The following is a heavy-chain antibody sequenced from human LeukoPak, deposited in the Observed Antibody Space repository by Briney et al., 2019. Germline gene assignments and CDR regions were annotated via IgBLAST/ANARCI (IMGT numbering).Heavy chain of an antibody. CDR2: IKQDGSEK. Sequence: GGSLRLSCAASGFTFSSYGMSWVRQAPGKGLEWVANIKQDGSEKHYVDSVKGRFTISRDNAKNSLYLQMSSLRAEDTAVYYCAKDDSNTWSAFDYWGQGTLVTVSS. D-gene: IGHD6-13*01. V-gene: IGHV3-7*04. CDR1: GFTFSSYG. CDR3: AKDDSNTWSAFDY. J-gene: IGHJ4*02.